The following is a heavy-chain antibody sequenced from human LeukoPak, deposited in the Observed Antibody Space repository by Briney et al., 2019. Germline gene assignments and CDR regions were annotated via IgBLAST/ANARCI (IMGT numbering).Heavy chain of an antibody. J-gene: IGHJ3*02. V-gene: IGHV4-31*03. CDR2: IYYSGST. CDR3: ARGGEDRSAFDI. D-gene: IGHD3-16*01. Sequence: SETLSLTCTVSGGSISSGGYYWSWIRQHPGKGLEWIGYIYYSGSTYYNPSLKSRVTISVDTSKNQFSLKLSSVTAADTAVYYCARGGEDRSAFDIWGQGTMVTVSS. CDR1: GGSISSGGYY.